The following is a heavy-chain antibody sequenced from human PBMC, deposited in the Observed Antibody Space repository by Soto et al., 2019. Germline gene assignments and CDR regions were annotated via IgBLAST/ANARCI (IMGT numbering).Heavy chain of an antibody. CDR3: AKEAGNHQWVSGLRFLEWSQTYHYYGMDV. CDR1: GFTFSSYA. D-gene: IGHD3-3*01. CDR2: ISGSGGST. J-gene: IGHJ6*02. V-gene: IGHV3-23*01. Sequence: PGGSLRLSXAASGFTFSSYAMSWVRQAPGKGLEWVSAISGSGGSTYYADSVKGRFTISRDNSKNTLYLQMNSLRAEDTAVYYCAKEAGNHQWVSGLRFLEWSQTYHYYGMDVWGQGTTVTVSS.